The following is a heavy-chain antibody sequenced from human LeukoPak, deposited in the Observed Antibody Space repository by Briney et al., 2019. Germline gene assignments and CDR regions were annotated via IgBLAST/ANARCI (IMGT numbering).Heavy chain of an antibody. CDR3: ARCWATDFDY. V-gene: IGHV2-70*11. Sequence: ESGPALVKPTQTLTLTCTFSGFSLSTSGMCVSWIRQPPGKALEWLARIDWDDDKYYSTSLKTRPTISKDTSKKQVVLTMTNMDPLDTATYYCARCWATDFDYWGQGTPVTVSS. J-gene: IGHJ4*02. CDR1: GFSLSTSGMC. CDR2: IDWDDDK. D-gene: IGHD5-12*01.